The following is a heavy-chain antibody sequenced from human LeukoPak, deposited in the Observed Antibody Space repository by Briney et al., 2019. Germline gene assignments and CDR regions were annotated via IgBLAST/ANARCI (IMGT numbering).Heavy chain of an antibody. CDR3: ARDPRGPPGILGALDI. CDR2: ISYDGSNK. D-gene: IGHD7-27*01. J-gene: IGHJ3*02. Sequence: PGGSLRLSCAASGFTFSSYAMHWVRQAPGKGLEWVAVISYDGSNKYYADSVKGRFTISRDNSKNTLYLQMNSLRAEDTAVYYCARDPRGPPGILGALDIWGQGTMVTVSS. CDR1: GFTFSSYA. V-gene: IGHV3-30-3*01.